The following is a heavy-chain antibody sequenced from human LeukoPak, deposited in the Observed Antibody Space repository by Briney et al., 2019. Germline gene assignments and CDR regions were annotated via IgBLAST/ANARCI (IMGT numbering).Heavy chain of an antibody. CDR2: ISGSGGST. CDR1: GFTFSSYA. D-gene: IGHD2-15*01. V-gene: IGHV3-23*01. Sequence: PGGSLRLSCAASGFTFSSYAMSWVRQAPGKGLEWVSAISGSGGSTYYADSVKGRFTISRDNSKNTLYLQMNSLRAEDTAVYYCAPYCSGGSCYAYYYYGMDVWGRGTTVTVSS. CDR3: APYCSGGSCYAYYYYGMDV. J-gene: IGHJ6*02.